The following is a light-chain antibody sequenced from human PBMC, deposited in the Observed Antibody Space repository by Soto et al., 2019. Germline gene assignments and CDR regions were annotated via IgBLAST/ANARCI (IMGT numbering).Light chain of an antibody. J-gene: IGLJ2*01. V-gene: IGLV2-11*01. CDR2: DVR. CDR1: NSDVGSYNY. Sequence: QSALTQPRSVSGSPGQSVAISCTGTNSDVGSYNYVSWYQQHPGKAPKLMIYDVRERPSGVPDRFSGSKSGNTASLTISGLQADDEADYYCCSYAGAYTLIFGGGTKLTVL. CDR3: CSYAGAYTLI.